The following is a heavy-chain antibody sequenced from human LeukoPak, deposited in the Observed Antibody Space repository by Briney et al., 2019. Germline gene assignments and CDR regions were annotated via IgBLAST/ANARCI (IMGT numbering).Heavy chain of an antibody. CDR2: IYHSGST. CDR3: ARERYYYDSSGPKTYFDY. V-gene: IGHV4-4*02. J-gene: IGHJ4*02. CDR1: GGSISSSNW. Sequence: SETLSLTCAVSGGSISSSNWWSWVRQPPGKGLEWIGEIYHSGSTNYNPSLKSRVTISVDKSKNQFSLKLSSVTAADTAVYYCARERYYYDSSGPKTYFDYWGQGTLVTVSS. D-gene: IGHD3-22*01.